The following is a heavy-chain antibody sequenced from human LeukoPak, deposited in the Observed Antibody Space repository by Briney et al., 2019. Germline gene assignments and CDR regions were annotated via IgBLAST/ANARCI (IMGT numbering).Heavy chain of an antibody. CDR2: ISSSGSTI. CDR3: SSNYYDSSGYLYLYYFDY. Sequence: KAGGSLRLSCAASGFTFSDYYMSWIRQAPGKGLEWVSYISSSGSTIYYADSVKGRFTISRDNAKNSLYLQMNSLRAEDTAVYYCSSNYYDSSGYLYLYYFDYWGQGTLVTVSS. D-gene: IGHD3-22*01. CDR1: GFTFSDYY. J-gene: IGHJ4*02. V-gene: IGHV3-11*01.